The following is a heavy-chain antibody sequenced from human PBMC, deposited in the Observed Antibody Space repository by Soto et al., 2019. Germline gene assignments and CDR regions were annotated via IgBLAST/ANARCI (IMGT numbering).Heavy chain of an antibody. D-gene: IGHD1-1*01. CDR2: IIPLSGTS. CDR3: ATSRYTTGYFDH. CDR1: GGTFSSSG. J-gene: IGHJ4*02. V-gene: IGHV1-69*01. Sequence: QVQLVPSGAEVRKPGSSVKVSCKASGGTFSSSGINWVRQAPGQGLEWIGGIIPLSGTSSHAQKFQGRVTITADESTGTVNMELGSLTSDDTAVYYCATSRYTTGYFDHWGQGTLVTVSS.